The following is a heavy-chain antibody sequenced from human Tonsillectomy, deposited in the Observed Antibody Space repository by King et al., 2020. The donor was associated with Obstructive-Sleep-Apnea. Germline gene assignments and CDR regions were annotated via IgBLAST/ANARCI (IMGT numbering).Heavy chain of an antibody. D-gene: IGHD7-27*01. CDR2: INNNGGNT. CDR1: GFTFTNYA. J-gene: IGHJ1*01. V-gene: IGHV3-23*04. Sequence: VQLVESGGGLVQPGGSLRLSCAASGFTFTNYAMSWVRQAPAKGLEWVSAINNNGGNTYYADSVKGRFTISRDNSKNTLYLQMHSLRAEDSAVYYCAKDAWGQYFQHWGQGTLVTVSS. CDR3: AKDAWGQYFQH.